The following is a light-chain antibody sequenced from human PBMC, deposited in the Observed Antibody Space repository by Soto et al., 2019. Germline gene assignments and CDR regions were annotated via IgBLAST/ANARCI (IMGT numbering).Light chain of an antibody. CDR1: QSVSSY. V-gene: IGKV3-11*01. Sequence: EIVLTQSPATPSLSPGERAALSSRASQSVSSYLAWYQQKPGQAPRLLIYDASNRATGIPARFSGSGSGTDFTLTISSLEPEDFAVYYCQQRSNWPITFGQGTRLEIK. CDR3: QQRSNWPIT. CDR2: DAS. J-gene: IGKJ5*01.